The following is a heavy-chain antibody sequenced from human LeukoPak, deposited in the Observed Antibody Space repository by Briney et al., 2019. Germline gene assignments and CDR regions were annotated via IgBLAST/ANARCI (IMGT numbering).Heavy chain of an antibody. CDR1: GGSISSADYY. J-gene: IGHJ3*02. CDR2: FYYSGST. D-gene: IGHD4-23*01. Sequence: SETLSLTCTVSGGSISSADYYWNWIRQPPGKGLEWIGYFYYSGSTSYNPSLKSRVTISGDTSKNQFSLKLSSVTAADTAVYYCARVKVVTPGAAFDIWGQGTMVTVSS. V-gene: IGHV4-30-4*08. CDR3: ARVKVVTPGAAFDI.